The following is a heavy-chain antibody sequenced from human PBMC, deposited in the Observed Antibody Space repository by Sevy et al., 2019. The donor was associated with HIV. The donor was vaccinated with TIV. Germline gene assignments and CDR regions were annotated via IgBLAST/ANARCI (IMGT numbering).Heavy chain of an antibody. CDR2: ITPLFGTA. V-gene: IGHV1-69*13. CDR3: ARDDAGAATTYYYYYYGMDV. CDR1: GGTFSSYA. J-gene: IGHJ6*02. Sequence: ASVKVSCKASGGTFSSYAISWVRQAPGQGLEWMGGITPLFGTANYAQKFQGRVTITADESTSTAYMELSSLRSEDTAVYYCARDDAGAATTYYYYYYGMDVWGQGTTVTVSS. D-gene: IGHD1-26*01.